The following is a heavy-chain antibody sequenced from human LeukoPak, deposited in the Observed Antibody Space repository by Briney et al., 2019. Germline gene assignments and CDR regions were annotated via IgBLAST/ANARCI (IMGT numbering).Heavy chain of an antibody. Sequence: GRSLRLSCAASGFTFSNYAMSWVRQAPGKGLEWVSGISGSGGSTYYADSVKGRFTISRDNSKNTLYLQMNSLRAEDTALYYCAKVSYDTRGGVDYWGQGTLVTVSS. J-gene: IGHJ4*02. CDR3: AKVSYDTRGGVDY. D-gene: IGHD3-22*01. CDR1: GFTFSNYA. V-gene: IGHV3-23*01. CDR2: ISGSGGST.